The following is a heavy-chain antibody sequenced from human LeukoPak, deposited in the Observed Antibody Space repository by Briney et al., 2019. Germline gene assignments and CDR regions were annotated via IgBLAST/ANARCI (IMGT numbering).Heavy chain of an antibody. CDR3: ARAPVEMASRFDY. Sequence: SETLSLTCTVSGGSISSSSYYWGWIRQPPGKGLEWIGRMYTSGSTNYNPSLKSRVTISVDTSKNQLSLKLTSVTAADTAVYYCARAPVEMASRFDYRGQGTLVTVSS. CDR2: MYTSGST. J-gene: IGHJ4*02. D-gene: IGHD5-24*01. V-gene: IGHV4-39*07. CDR1: GGSISSSSYY.